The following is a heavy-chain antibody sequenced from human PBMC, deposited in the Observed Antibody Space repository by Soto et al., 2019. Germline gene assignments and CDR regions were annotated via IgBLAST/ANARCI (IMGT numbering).Heavy chain of an antibody. J-gene: IGHJ4*02. CDR2: MNPNCGDT. V-gene: IGHV1-8*01. CDR3: ASGELLWFGELLR. D-gene: IGHD3-10*01. CDR1: GYTFTSYE. Sequence: QVQLVQSGAEVKKPGASVKVSCKASGYTFTSYEINWVRQANGQGLEWMGWMNPNCGDTGYAQKFQGRVTMTRNTSISTAYMGLSSLRSEDTAVYYCASGELLWFGELLRWGQGTLVIVSS.